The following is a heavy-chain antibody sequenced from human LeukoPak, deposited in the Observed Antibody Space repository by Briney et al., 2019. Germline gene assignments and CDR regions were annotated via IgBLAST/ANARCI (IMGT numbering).Heavy chain of an antibody. CDR3: VKDRRSSGD. D-gene: IGHD6-19*01. V-gene: IGHV3-23*01. CDR2: ISTNSGST. CDR1: GFPFGDFS. J-gene: IGHJ4*02. Sequence: GSLRLSCSASGFPFGDFSMTLVPQVPGGGLQWVSSISTNSGSTYYADSVKGRFTISRDNSKKTLYLQMNSVRAEDTAVYSCVKDRRSSGDWGQGIVVTVSS.